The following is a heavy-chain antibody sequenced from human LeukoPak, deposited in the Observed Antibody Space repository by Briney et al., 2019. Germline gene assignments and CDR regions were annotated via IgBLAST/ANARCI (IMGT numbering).Heavy chain of an antibody. CDR3: ARAPLYSGGSGWSIYYFYAMDV. CDR2: IDNSGST. D-gene: IGHD6-19*01. J-gene: IGHJ6*02. V-gene: IGHV4-59*01. CDR1: GGSISSSY. Sequence: SETLSLTCTVSGGSISSSYWSWVRQPPGKGLEWIGYIDNSGSTNYNPSLKSRVTISLDTPKSQFSLKLSSVTAADTAVYYCARAPLYSGGSGWSIYYFYAMDVWGQGSTVTVSS.